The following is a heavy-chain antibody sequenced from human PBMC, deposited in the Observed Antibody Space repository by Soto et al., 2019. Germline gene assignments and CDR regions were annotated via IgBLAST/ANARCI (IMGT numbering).Heavy chain of an antibody. V-gene: IGHV4-30-2*01. CDR1: GGSISSGGYS. CDR3: ARAMTTVTTLDY. CDR2: IYHSGST. Sequence: QLQLQESGSGLVKPSQTLSLTCAVSGGSISSGGYSWSWIRQPPGKGLEWIGYIYHSGSTYYNPSLNSRVTISVDRSQNQFSLKLSSVTAADTAVYSCARAMTTVTTLDYWGQGTLVTVSS. D-gene: IGHD4-17*01. J-gene: IGHJ4*02.